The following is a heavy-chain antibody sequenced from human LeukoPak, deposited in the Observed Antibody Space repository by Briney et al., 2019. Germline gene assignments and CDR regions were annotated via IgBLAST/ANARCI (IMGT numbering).Heavy chain of an antibody. Sequence: PGGSLRLSCAASGCTFSSYGMHWVRQAPGKGLEWVAVIWYDGSNKYYADSVKGRFTISRDNSKNTLYLQMNSLRAEDTAVYYCARVPRDGYNYYYYYGMDVWGQGTTVTVSS. D-gene: IGHD5-24*01. CDR3: ARVPRDGYNYYYYYGMDV. CDR1: GCTFSSYG. CDR2: IWYDGSNK. V-gene: IGHV3-33*01. J-gene: IGHJ6*02.